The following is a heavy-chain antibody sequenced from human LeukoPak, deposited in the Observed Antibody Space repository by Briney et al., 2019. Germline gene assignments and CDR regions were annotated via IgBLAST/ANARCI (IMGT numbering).Heavy chain of an antibody. J-gene: IGHJ4*02. CDR1: GGTFSSYA. CDR2: IIPILGTA. D-gene: IGHD6-13*01. CDR3: ARVEQQLNEGLGY. V-gene: IGHV1-69*10. Sequence: ASVKVSCKASGGTFSSYAINWVRQAPGQGLEWMGGIIPILGTANYAQKFQGRVTITADKSTSTAYMELSSLRSEDTAVYYCARVEQQLNEGLGYWGQGTLVTVSS.